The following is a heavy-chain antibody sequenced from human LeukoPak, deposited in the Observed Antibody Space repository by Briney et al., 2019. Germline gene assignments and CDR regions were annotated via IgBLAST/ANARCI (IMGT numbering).Heavy chain of an antibody. D-gene: IGHD4-17*01. CDR1: GFTFSNAW. Sequence: GGSLRLSCAASGFTFSNAWMSWVRQAPGKGLEWVGRIKSKTDGGTTDYAAPVKGRFTISRDDSKNTLYLQMNSLKTEDTAVYYCTTDKASGTVTTFSFSRSAEYFQHWGQGTLVTVSS. CDR2: IKSKTDGGTT. V-gene: IGHV3-15*01. CDR3: TTDKASGTVTTFSFSRSAEYFQH. J-gene: IGHJ1*01.